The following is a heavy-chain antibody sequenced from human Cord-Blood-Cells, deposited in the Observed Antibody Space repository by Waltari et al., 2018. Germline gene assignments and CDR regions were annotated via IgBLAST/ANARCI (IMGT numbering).Heavy chain of an antibody. D-gene: IGHD3-16*01. J-gene: IGHJ4*02. CDR1: GYTFTGYY. CDR2: ITPNRGGT. Sequence: QVQLVQSGAEVKKPGASVKVSCKASGYTFTGYYMHWVRQAPGQGLEWMGWITPNRGGTNDAQKFQGRVTMTRDTSISTAYMGLSRLRSDDTAVYYCAREPGGKGGDDWGQGTLVTVSS. CDR3: AREPGGKGGDD. V-gene: IGHV1-2*02.